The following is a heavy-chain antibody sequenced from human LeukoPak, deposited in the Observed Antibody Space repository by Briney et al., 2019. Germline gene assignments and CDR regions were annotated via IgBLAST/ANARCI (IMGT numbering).Heavy chain of an antibody. CDR3: ARRPFYYGSGQDY. CDR2: IYYTGST. CDR1: GGSISGFY. V-gene: IGHV4-59*08. D-gene: IGHD3-10*01. J-gene: IGHJ4*02. Sequence: SETLSLTCTVSGGSISGFYWSWSRQPPGKGLEWIGYIYYTGSTNYNPSLKSRVTISVDTSKNQFSLKLSSVTAADTAVYYCARRPFYYGSGQDYWGQGTLVTVSS.